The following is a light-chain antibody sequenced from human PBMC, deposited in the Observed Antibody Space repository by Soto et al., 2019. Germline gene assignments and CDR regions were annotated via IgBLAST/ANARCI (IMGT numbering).Light chain of an antibody. CDR2: DAS. CDR3: QHYSGDRAT. J-gene: IGKJ1*01. V-gene: IGKV1-5*01. Sequence: DIQMTQSPSTLSASVGDGVTITRRASETITTSLAWYQQQPGTAPKVLIYDASTLESGVPSRFSGSGSGTEFTLTISSLQPADFATYYCQHYSGDRATFGQGTKVDIK. CDR1: ETITTS.